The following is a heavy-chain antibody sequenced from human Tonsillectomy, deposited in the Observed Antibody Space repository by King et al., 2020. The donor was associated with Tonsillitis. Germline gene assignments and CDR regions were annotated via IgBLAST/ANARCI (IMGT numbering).Heavy chain of an antibody. J-gene: IGHJ4*02. D-gene: IGHD7-27*01. V-gene: IGHV3-74*01. Sequence: DVQLVESGGGLVQPGGSLRLSCEVSGFTFSTSWMHWVRQGPGKGLRWVSRIDPYGTGVTYADSVRGRFTISRDNAKNSLYLQMSSLRVEDTAVYYCAIDLTGARDYWGQGSLVTVSS. CDR1: GFTFSTSW. CDR3: AIDLTGARDY. CDR2: IDPYGTGV.